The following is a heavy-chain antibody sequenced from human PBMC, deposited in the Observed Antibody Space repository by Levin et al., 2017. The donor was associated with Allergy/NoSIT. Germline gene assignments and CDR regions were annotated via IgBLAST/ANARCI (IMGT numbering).Heavy chain of an antibody. J-gene: IGHJ4*02. Sequence: PGGSLRLSCAASGFIFSSHDLSWVRQTPGKGLEWVSGISSGGTNTYYANSVKGRFTISRDNSKNTLYVQMNSLRDDDTAVYYCAKGLRLGTVATSFFDYWGQGTLVTVSA. CDR1: GFIFSSHD. V-gene: IGHV3-23*01. D-gene: IGHD5-12*01. CDR3: AKGLRLGTVATSFFDY. CDR2: ISSGGTNT.